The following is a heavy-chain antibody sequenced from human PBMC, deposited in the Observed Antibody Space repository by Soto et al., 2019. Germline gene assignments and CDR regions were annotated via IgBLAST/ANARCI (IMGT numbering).Heavy chain of an antibody. CDR1: SGSVSSHSYY. CDR3: ARTYCSSASCYGLYYFGMDV. V-gene: IGHV4-61*01. Sequence: SETLSLTCTVSSGSVSSHSYYWSWIRQPPGKGLEWIGYIYYSGSTYYNPSLKSQVTISVDTSKKQFSLKRRSVTAADTAVYYCARTYCSSASCYGLYYFGMDVWGQGTTVTV. J-gene: IGHJ6*02. D-gene: IGHD2-2*01. CDR2: IYYSGST.